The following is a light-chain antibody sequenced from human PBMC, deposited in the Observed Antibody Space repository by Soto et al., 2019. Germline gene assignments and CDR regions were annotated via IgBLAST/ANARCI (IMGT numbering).Light chain of an antibody. Sequence: SVLAYPRSASGTPGQSVTIPCSGSSSNSGSNYAHWYHQLTEKAPKLLIYSSNQRPSGVCDRFAGSNTNTSASLAISVPLSEDVADHYCAAWNDGLSGLFGSGTKGT. V-gene: IGLV1-47*02. J-gene: IGLJ1*01. CDR2: SSN. CDR3: AAWNDGLSGL. CDR1: SSNSGSNY.